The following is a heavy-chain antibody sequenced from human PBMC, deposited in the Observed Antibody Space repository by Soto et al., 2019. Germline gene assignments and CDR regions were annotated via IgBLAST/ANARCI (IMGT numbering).Heavy chain of an antibody. CDR3: AMIVVVPAAEQRGRKYGMDV. CDR2: IDPSDSYT. J-gene: IGHJ6*02. V-gene: IGHV5-10-1*01. Sequence: PGESLKISCKGSGYSFTSYWISWVRQMPGKGLEWMGRIDPSDSYTNYSPSFQGHVTISADKSISTAYLRWSSLKGSDTAMYYCAMIVVVPAAEQRGRKYGMDVWGQGTTVTVSS. D-gene: IGHD2-2*01. CDR1: GYSFTSYW.